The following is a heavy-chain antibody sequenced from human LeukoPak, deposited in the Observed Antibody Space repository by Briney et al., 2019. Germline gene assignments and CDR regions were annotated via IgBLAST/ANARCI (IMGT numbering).Heavy chain of an antibody. V-gene: IGHV4-39*02. CDR1: GFTFSSYG. Sequence: GSLRLSCAASGFTFSSYGMHWVRQPPGKGLEWIGAIYYTGATYYNPSLRSRVTVSVDTPKNHFSLNLRSVTAADTALYYCASAPRQASIGGLDYWGQGTLVTVSS. CDR2: IYYTGAT. J-gene: IGHJ4*02. CDR3: ASAPRQASIGGLDY. D-gene: IGHD3-16*01.